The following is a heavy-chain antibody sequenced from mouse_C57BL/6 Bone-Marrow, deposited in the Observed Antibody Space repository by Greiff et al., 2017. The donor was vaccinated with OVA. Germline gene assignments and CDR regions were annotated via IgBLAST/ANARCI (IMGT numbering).Heavy chain of an antibody. CDR1: GYTFTSYW. J-gene: IGHJ3*01. CDR3: ARDYYGSSPLFFAY. V-gene: IGHV1-64*01. D-gene: IGHD1-1*01. CDR2: IHPNSGST. Sequence: VQLQQPGAELVKPGASVKLSCKASGYTFTSYWMHWVKQRPGQGLEWIGMIHPNSGSTNYNEKFKSKATLTVDKSSSTAYMQLSSLTSEDSAVYYCARDYYGSSPLFFAYWGQGTLVTVSA.